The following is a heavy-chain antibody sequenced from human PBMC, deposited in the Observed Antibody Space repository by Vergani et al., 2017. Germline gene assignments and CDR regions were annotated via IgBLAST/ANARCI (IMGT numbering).Heavy chain of an antibody. CDR1: GYIFINYG. J-gene: IGHJ6*01. CDR2: VSPYNGNT. D-gene: IGHD3-9*01. V-gene: IGHV1-18*01. Sequence: QSQLVQSGDEVKKPGASVKVSCKTSGYIFINYGISWVRQAPGQGLEWLGWVSPYNGNTNYGHKIQGRVTMTTDTSTRTAYMQLRSLTFDHTAVYYCASEGFYDNIRGIYRPPSCYGMGLWGQGTKVTVAS. CDR3: ASEGFYDNIRGIYRPPSCYGMGL.